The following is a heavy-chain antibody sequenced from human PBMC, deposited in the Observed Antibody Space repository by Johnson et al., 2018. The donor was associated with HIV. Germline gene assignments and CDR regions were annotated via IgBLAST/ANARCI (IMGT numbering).Heavy chain of an antibody. J-gene: IGHJ3*02. Sequence: QVQLVESGGGLVKPGGSLRLSYAASGFTFSDYYMRWIRQAPGKGLEWVSYISSSGSTIYYADSVKGRFPISRDNAKNSLYLQMNSLRAEDTAVYYCARDHYDSSGSKGDAFDIWGQGTMVTVSS. CDR3: ARDHYDSSGSKGDAFDI. D-gene: IGHD3-22*01. CDR2: ISSSGSTI. V-gene: IGHV3-11*04. CDR1: GFTFSDYY.